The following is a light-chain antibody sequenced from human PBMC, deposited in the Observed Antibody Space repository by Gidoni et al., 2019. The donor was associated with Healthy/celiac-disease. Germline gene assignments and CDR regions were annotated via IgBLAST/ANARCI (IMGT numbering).Light chain of an antibody. CDR2: DAS. V-gene: IGKV3-11*01. CDR3: QQRSNWPLYT. J-gene: IGKJ2*01. Sequence: EIVLTQSPATLSLSPGARATLSCRASQSVSSYLAWYQQNPGQAPRLLIYDASNRATGIPARFSGSGSGTDFTLTISSLEPEDFAVYYCQQRSNWPLYTFGQGTKLEIK. CDR1: QSVSSY.